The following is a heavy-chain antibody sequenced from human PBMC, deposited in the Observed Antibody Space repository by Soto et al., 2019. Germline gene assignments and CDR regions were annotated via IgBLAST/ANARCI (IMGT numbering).Heavy chain of an antibody. Sequence: GGSLRLSCAASGVTFSSYAMSWVRQAPGKGLEWVSVISSSGGSTYYADSVKGRFTISRDTSKTTLYLQMNSLRAEDTAIYYCAKAGGGWLDALDSWGQGTLVTVSS. V-gene: IGHV3-23*01. CDR3: AKAGGGWLDALDS. CDR1: GVTFSSYA. D-gene: IGHD3-16*01. J-gene: IGHJ4*02. CDR2: ISSSGGST.